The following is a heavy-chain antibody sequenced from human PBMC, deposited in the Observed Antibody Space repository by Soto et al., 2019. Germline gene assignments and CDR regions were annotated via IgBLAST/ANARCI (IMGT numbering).Heavy chain of an antibody. CDR2: INPNSGGT. CDR3: ARTSGYYLYDY. J-gene: IGHJ4*02. CDR1: GYNFIDYY. V-gene: IGHV1-2*04. D-gene: IGHD3-22*01. Sequence: ASVKVSCKASGYNFIDYYIQWVRQAPGQGLECMGWINPNSGGTNYAQKLQDWVTMTRDTSLNTVYMELSSLKSDYTAVYYCARTSGYYLYDYWGQGTLVTVSS.